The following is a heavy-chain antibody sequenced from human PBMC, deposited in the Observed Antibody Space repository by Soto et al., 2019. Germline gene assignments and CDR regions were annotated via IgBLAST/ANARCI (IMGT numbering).Heavy chain of an antibody. CDR2: ISGSGGST. V-gene: IGHV3-23*01. D-gene: IGHD6-13*01. CDR1: GFTFSSYA. J-gene: IGHJ3*02. Sequence: GGSLRLSCAASGFTFSSYAMSLVRQAPGKGLEWVSAISGSGGSTYYADSVKGRFTISRDNSKNTLYLQMNSLRAEDTAVYYCAKDLGSGYSSSWFAFDIWGQGTMVTVSS. CDR3: AKDLGSGYSSSWFAFDI.